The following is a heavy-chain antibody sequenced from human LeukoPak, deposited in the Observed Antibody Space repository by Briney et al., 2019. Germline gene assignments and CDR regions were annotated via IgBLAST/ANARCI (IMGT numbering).Heavy chain of an antibody. J-gene: IGHJ5*02. D-gene: IGHD3-22*01. CDR2: INPNSGGT. Sequence: ASVKVSCKASGYTFTGYYMHWVRQAPGQGLEWMGWINPNSGGTNYAQKFQGRVTMTRDTSISTAYMEPSRLRSDDTAVYYCARDYYDSSGPPRFDPWGQGTLVTVSS. CDR1: GYTFTGYY. V-gene: IGHV1-2*02. CDR3: ARDYYDSSGPPRFDP.